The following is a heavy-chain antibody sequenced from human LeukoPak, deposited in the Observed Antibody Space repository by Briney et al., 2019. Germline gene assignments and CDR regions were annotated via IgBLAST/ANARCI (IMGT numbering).Heavy chain of an antibody. J-gene: IGHJ4*02. Sequence: KPSETLSLTCAVYGGSFSGYYWSWIRQPPGKGLEWIGEINHSGSTNYNPPLKSRVTISVDTSKNQFSLKLSSVTAAGTAVYYCARKRSPRSPFDYWGQGTLVTVSS. CDR1: GGSFSGYY. V-gene: IGHV4-34*01. CDR3: ARKRSPRSPFDY. CDR2: INHSGST. D-gene: IGHD3-3*01.